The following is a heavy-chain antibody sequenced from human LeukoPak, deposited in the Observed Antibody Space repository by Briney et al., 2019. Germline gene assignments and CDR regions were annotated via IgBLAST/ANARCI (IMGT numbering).Heavy chain of an antibody. CDR1: GGSMISYY. V-gene: IGHV4-59*01. J-gene: IGHJ4*02. CDR2: IYCNGDT. Sequence: SETLSLTCTVSGGSMISYYWTWIRQAPGKGLEWIGYIYCNGDTNYNPSLKSRVTMSIDTSKTHFSLNLRSVTAADTAVYYCTRGTTVISLDYWGQGILVTVSS. D-gene: IGHD4-23*01. CDR3: TRGTTVISLDY.